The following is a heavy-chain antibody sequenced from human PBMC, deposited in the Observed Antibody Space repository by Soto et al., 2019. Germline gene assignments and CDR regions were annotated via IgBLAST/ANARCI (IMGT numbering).Heavy chain of an antibody. D-gene: IGHD2-21*01. CDR2: MYYTGNT. V-gene: IGHV4-59*12. J-gene: IGHJ4*02. CDR1: GDSISAYS. CDR3: AGFNDQSEPASILY. Sequence: PSETLSLTCTVSGDSISAYSWSWIRQPPGKGLEWIGNMYYTGNTKYNPSFKSRVTISVDTSKNQFSLNLYSVTAADTAVYYCAGFNDQSEPASILYWGQGSLVTVSS.